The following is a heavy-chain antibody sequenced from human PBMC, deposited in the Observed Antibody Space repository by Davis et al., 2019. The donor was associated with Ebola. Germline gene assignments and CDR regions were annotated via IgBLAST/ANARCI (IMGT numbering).Heavy chain of an antibody. J-gene: IGHJ4*02. CDR2: ISWHSGSI. Sequence: SLKISCAASGFTFADYAMHWVRQAPGKGLAWVSGISWHSGSIGYSDSVKGRFTISRDNAKNSLYLQMNSLRAEDTAVYYCATGGDKWQLVRDFEYWGQGTLVTVSS. CDR1: GFTFADYA. V-gene: IGHV3-9*01. CDR3: ATGGDKWQLVRDFEY. D-gene: IGHD6-13*01.